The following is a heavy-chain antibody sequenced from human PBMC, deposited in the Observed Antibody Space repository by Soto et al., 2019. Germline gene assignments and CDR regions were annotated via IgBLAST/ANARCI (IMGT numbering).Heavy chain of an antibody. V-gene: IGHV3-7*03. CDR3: ARDHLILPAHDFFYGSDV. J-gene: IGHJ6*02. CDR1: GFIFSMYS. CDR2: IPQDGVDG. D-gene: IGHD2-21*02. Sequence: QPGGSLRLSCEVSGFIFSMYSMSWVRQTPGKGLEWVAKIPQDGVDGHYADAVKGRFTISRDNGKNSLYLQMNNLRAEDTAVYYCARDHLILPAHDFFYGSDVWGRGATVTVYS.